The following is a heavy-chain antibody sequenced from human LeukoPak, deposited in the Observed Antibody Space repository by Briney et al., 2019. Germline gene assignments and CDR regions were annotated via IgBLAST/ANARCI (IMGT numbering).Heavy chain of an antibody. V-gene: IGHV1-24*01. D-gene: IGHD3-3*01. J-gene: IGHJ4*02. CDR1: GYTLTELS. Sequence: ASVKVSCKVSGYTLTELSMHWVRRAPGKGLEWMGGFDPEDGETIYAQKFQGRVTMTEDTSTDTAYMELSSLRSEDTAVYYCATRRFLEWFTMTDYWGQGTLVTVSS. CDR3: ATRRFLEWFTMTDY. CDR2: FDPEDGET.